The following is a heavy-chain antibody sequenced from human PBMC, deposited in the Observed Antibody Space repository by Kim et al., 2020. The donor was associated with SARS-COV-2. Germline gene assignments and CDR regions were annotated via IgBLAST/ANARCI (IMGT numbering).Heavy chain of an antibody. CDR2: ISGSGGST. Sequence: GGSLRLSCAASGFTFSSYAMSWVRQAPGKGLEWVSAISGSGGSTYYADSVKGRFTISRDNSKNTLYLQMNSLRAEDTAVYYCAKDPGYGGNSHYFDYWGQGTLVTVSS. V-gene: IGHV3-23*01. CDR1: GFTFSSYA. D-gene: IGHD4-17*01. J-gene: IGHJ4*02. CDR3: AKDPGYGGNSHYFDY.